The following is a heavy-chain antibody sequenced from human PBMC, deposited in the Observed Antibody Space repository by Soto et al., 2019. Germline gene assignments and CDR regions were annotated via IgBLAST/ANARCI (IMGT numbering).Heavy chain of an antibody. CDR2: ISHDGSKK. CDR1: GFTFSTHG. J-gene: IGHJ5*02. CDR3: AKDKGPYYYFWSGQMWFDP. V-gene: IGHV3-30*18. D-gene: IGHD3-3*01. Sequence: QVQLVESGGGVVHPGTSLRLSCAASGFTFSTHGMHWVRQAPGKGPECVAVISHDGSKKYYVESVEGRFSISRDNSKSIVHLQMNTVRTEDTDVYYFAKDKGPYYYFWSGQMWFDPWGQGTLVTVSS.